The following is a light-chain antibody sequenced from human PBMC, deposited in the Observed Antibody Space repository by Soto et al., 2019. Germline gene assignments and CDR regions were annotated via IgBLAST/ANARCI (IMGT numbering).Light chain of an antibody. V-gene: IGLV2-8*01. CDR2: EVS. CDR1: SSDVGGYNY. CDR3: SSYAGRNNVV. J-gene: IGLJ2*01. Sequence: QSVLTQPPSASGSPGQSVTISCTGTSSDVGGYNYVSWYQQHPGKAPKLMIYEVSKRPSGVPDRFSGSKSGNTASLTVSGLDAEDADDYYCSSYAGRNNVVFGGGTKVTVL.